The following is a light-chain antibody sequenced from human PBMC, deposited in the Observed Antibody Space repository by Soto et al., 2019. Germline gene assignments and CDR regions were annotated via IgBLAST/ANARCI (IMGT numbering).Light chain of an antibody. CDR1: QDINNY. Sequence: EMEMSQARNSLSACVGDRVTITCQASQDINNYLNWYQQIPGKAPKLLIYDASNLETGVPSRFSGSGSGTDITFTISSLQPEDIATYYCQQYNSYWRTFGQGTNVDIK. J-gene: IGKJ1*01. V-gene: IGKV1-33*01. CDR2: DAS. CDR3: QQYNSYWRT.